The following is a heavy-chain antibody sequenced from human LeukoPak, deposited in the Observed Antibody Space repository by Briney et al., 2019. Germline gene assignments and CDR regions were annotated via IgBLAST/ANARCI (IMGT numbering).Heavy chain of an antibody. Sequence: GASVKVSCKFSGYTLTELSMHWVRQAPGKGLEGMGGFDPEDGETIYAQKFQGRVTMTDDTSKDTAYMELRSLRSEDTAVYYCATVLPIAVAGTAWFDPWGQGTLVTVSS. J-gene: IGHJ5*02. CDR2: FDPEDGET. D-gene: IGHD6-19*01. V-gene: IGHV1-24*01. CDR3: ATVLPIAVAGTAWFDP. CDR1: GYTLTELS.